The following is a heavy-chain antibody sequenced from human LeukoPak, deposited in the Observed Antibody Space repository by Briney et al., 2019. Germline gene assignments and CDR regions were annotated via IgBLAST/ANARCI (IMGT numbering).Heavy chain of an antibody. D-gene: IGHD3-10*01. V-gene: IGHV3-53*04. Sequence: GGSLRLSCAASGFTVSSNYMSWVRQAPGKGLEWVSVIYSGGSTYYADSVKGRFTISRHNSKNTLYLQMSSLRAEDTAVYYCAGDRVTMVRGVISPTYYYYYYGMDVWGQGTTVTVSS. CDR2: IYSGGST. CDR1: GFTVSSNY. J-gene: IGHJ6*02. CDR3: AGDRVTMVRGVISPTYYYYYYGMDV.